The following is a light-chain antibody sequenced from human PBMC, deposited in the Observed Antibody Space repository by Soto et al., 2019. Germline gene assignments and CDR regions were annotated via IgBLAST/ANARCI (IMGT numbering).Light chain of an antibody. Sequence: EIVMTQSPATLSVSPGERATLSCRASQRIRTNLAWYQQKPGQAPRLLIYDASTRATGIPARFSGSGAGTEFTRTISSLQSEDFAVYYGHQYKSWSFGGGTNVEIK. CDR3: HQYKSWS. CDR2: DAS. CDR1: QRIRTN. J-gene: IGKJ4*01. V-gene: IGKV3-15*01.